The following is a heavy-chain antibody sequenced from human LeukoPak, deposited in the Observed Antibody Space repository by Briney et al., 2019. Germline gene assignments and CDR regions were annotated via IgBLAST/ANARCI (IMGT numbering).Heavy chain of an antibody. J-gene: IGHJ6*03. CDR3: ASNLSGSYYYYYYMDV. CDR2: INHSGST. V-gene: IGHV4-34*01. CDR1: GGSFSGFY. D-gene: IGHD1-26*01. Sequence: SETLSLTCAVYGGSFSGFYWSWIRQPPGKGLEWIGEINHSGSTNYNPSLKSRVTISVDTSKNQFSLKLSSVTAADTAVYYCASNLSGSYYYYYYMDVWGKGTTVTVSS.